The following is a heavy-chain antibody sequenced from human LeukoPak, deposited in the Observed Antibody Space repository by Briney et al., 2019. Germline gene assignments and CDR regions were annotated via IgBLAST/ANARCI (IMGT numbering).Heavy chain of an antibody. Sequence: ASVKVSCKASGYTFTNYGISWVRQAPGQGLEWMGWISAYNGNTNYAQKLQGRVTMTTDTSTSTAYMELRSLRSDDTAVYYCARIEGGYSGYAFFDYWGQGTLVTVSS. CDR2: ISAYNGNT. J-gene: IGHJ4*02. V-gene: IGHV1-18*01. CDR3: ARIEGGYSGYAFFDY. CDR1: GYTFTNYG. D-gene: IGHD5-12*01.